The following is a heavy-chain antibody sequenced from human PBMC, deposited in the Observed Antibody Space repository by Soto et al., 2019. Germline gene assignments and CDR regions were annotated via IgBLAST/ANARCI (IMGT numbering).Heavy chain of an antibody. CDR1: GFTFSSYA. D-gene: IGHD4-17*01. CDR2: ISGSGGST. Sequence: GGSLRLSCAASGFTFSSYAMSWVRQAPGKGLEWVSAISGSGGSTYYADSVKGRFTISRDNSKNTLYLQMNSLRAEDTAVYYCAKIMTTVTTTRRVPKVPGSFFDYWGQGTLVTVSS. V-gene: IGHV3-23*01. J-gene: IGHJ4*02. CDR3: AKIMTTVTTTRRVPKVPGSFFDY.